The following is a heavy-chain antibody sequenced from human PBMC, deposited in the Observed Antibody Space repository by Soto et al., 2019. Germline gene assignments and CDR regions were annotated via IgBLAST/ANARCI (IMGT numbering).Heavy chain of an antibody. CDR2: ISGSGGSI. CDR1: GFTFSSYA. D-gene: IGHD2-15*01. Sequence: EVQLLESGGGLVQPGGSLRLSCAASGFTFSSYAMSWVRQAPGKGLEWVSAISGSGGSIYYADSVKGRFTISRDNSKNTLYLQLNSLRAEDTAEYYCARDSPIRGIREGVGAAPYWGQGTLVTVS. CDR3: ARDSPIRGIREGVGAAPY. J-gene: IGHJ4*02. V-gene: IGHV3-23*01.